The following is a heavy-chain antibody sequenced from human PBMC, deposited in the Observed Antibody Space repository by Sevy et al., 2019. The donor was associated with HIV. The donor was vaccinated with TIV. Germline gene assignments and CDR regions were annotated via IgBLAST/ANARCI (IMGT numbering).Heavy chain of an antibody. CDR1: GFTFSSYS. J-gene: IGHJ4*02. D-gene: IGHD5-12*01. Sequence: GGSLRLSCAASGFTFSSYSMNWVRQAPGKGLEWVSSISSSSSYIYYADSVKGRFTISRDNAKNSLYLQMNSLRAEDTAVYYCARASRDGYKKFDYWGQGTLVTVSS. CDR2: ISSSSSYI. CDR3: ARASRDGYKKFDY. V-gene: IGHV3-21*01.